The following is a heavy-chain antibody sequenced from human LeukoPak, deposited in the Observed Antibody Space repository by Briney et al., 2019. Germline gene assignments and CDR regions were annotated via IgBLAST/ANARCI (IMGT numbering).Heavy chain of an antibody. CDR1: GFTFSNYW. Sequence: SGGSLRLSCAASGFTFSNYWMHWVRQAPGQGLVWVSRINSDGSSTSYADSVKGRFTISRDNAKNTLYLQMNSLRAEDTAVYYCARNPSDCSGGSCYDYWGQGTLVTVSS. D-gene: IGHD2-15*01. CDR2: INSDGSST. V-gene: IGHV3-74*01. CDR3: ARNPSDCSGGSCYDY. J-gene: IGHJ4*02.